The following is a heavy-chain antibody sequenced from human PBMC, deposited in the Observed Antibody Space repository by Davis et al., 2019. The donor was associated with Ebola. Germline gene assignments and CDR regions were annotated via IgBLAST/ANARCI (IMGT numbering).Heavy chain of an antibody. CDR2: IYSSGDI. D-gene: IGHD2-8*01. CDR3: ARVGDFQGVY. J-gene: IGHJ4*02. CDR1: GGAVSSGGYF. Sequence: PSETLSLTCAVSGGAVSSGGYFWAWIRQPPGKGLEWVGYIYSSGDIHLSPSLKSRVSMFRDTSKNQFSVALTSVTAADTAVYYCARVGDFQGVYWGQGILVTDSS. V-gene: IGHV4-61*08.